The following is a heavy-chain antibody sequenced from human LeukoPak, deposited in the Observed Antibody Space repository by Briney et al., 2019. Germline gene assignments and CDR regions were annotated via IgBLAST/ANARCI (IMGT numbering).Heavy chain of an antibody. D-gene: IGHD3-16*01. CDR1: GGSFSGYY. CDR2: INHSGST. CDR3: ARGGRLGLYYYGMDV. Sequence: KPSETLSLTCAVYGGSFSGYYWSWIRQPPGKGLEWIGEINHSGSTNYNPSLKSRVTISVDTSKNQFSLKLSSVTAADTAVYYCARGGRLGLYYYGMDVWGKGTTVTVPS. V-gene: IGHV4-34*01. J-gene: IGHJ6*04.